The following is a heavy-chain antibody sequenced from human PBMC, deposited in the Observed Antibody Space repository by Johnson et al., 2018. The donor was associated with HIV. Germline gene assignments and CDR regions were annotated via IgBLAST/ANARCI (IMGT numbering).Heavy chain of an antibody. J-gene: IGHJ3*02. CDR1: GFTFSNYW. D-gene: IGHD1-26*01. CDR2: VNSDGSSL. CDR3: AKDEFKWELLHI. Sequence: VQLVESGGGVVQPGRSLRLSCAASGFTFSNYWMHWVRQAPGNGLVWVSRVNSDGSSLSYVDSVKGRFTISRDNAKNTLYLQMNSLRAEDTAVYYCAKDEFKWELLHIWGQGTMVTVSS. V-gene: IGHV3-74*01.